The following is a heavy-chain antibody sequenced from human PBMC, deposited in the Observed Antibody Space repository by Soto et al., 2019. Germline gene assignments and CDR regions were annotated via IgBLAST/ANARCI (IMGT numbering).Heavy chain of an antibody. J-gene: IGHJ4*02. D-gene: IGHD5-12*01. CDR2: ISYDGSNK. CDR1: GFTFSSYA. V-gene: IGHV3-30-3*01. Sequence: QVQLVESGGGVVQPGRSLRLSCAASGFTFSSYAMHWVRQAPGKGLEWVAVISYDGSNKYYADSVKGQFTISRDNSKNTLYLQMNSLRAEDTAVYYCARDGSVPFDYWGQGTLVTVSS. CDR3: ARDGSVPFDY.